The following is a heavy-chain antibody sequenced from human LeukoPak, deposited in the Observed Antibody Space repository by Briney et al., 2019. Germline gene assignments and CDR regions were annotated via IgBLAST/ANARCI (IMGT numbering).Heavy chain of an antibody. CDR2: IYSGGST. CDR3: ARLVTMIVVVITQRYYYHYMDV. V-gene: IGHV3-53*01. J-gene: IGHJ6*03. D-gene: IGHD3-22*01. Sequence: GGSLRLSCAASGFTFSNYWMSWVRQAPGKGLEWVSVIYSGGSTYYADSVKGRFTISRDNSKNTLYLQMNSLRAEDTAVYYCARLVTMIVVVITQRYYYHYMDVWGKGTTVTISS. CDR1: GFTFSNYW.